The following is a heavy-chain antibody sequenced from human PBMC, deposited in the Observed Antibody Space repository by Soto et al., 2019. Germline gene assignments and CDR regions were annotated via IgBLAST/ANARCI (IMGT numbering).Heavy chain of an antibody. CDR3: ARDGSRGYRFDP. CDR1: GGTFSSYT. V-gene: IGHV1-69*08. J-gene: IGHJ5*02. CDR2: IIPILGIA. Sequence: QVQLVQSGAEVKKPGSSVKVSCKASGGTFSSYTISWVRQAPGQGLEWMGRIIPILGIANYAQKFQGRVTITADKSTSTANMELSSLRSEDTAVYYCARDGSRGYRFDPWGQGTLVTVSS. D-gene: IGHD3-22*01.